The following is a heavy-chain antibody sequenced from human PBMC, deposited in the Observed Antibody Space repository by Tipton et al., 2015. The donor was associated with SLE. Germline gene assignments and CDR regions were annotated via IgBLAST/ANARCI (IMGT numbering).Heavy chain of an antibody. D-gene: IGHD6-13*01. Sequence: TLSLTCAVYGGSFSGYHWTWIRQPPGQGLEWIGEIADSGSTYYSPSLKSRVTISVDTSKNQFSLKLSSVTAADAAIYYCAGAVGTAAGLRDYWGQGTLVTVSS. CDR2: IADSGST. V-gene: IGHV4-34*01. J-gene: IGHJ4*02. CDR1: GGSFSGYH. CDR3: AGAVGTAAGLRDY.